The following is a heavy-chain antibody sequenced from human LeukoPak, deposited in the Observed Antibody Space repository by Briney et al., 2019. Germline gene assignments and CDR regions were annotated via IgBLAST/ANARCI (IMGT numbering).Heavy chain of an antibody. J-gene: IGHJ4*02. CDR1: GFTFSSYS. CDR2: ISSSSSTI. V-gene: IGHV3-48*01. CDR3: ARDVDY. Sequence: GGSLRLSCAASGFTFSSYSMNWVRQAPGKGLEWVSYISSSSSTIYYADSVKGRFTISRDNSKNTLYLQMNSLRAEDTAMYYCARDVDYWGQGTLVTVSS.